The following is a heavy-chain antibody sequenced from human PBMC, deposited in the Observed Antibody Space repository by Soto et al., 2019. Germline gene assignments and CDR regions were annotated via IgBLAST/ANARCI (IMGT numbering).Heavy chain of an antibody. V-gene: IGHV3-7*01. CDR3: ARRWGVSSSSKAMGYYYYGMDV. D-gene: IGHD6-6*01. CDR2: IKQDGSEK. J-gene: IGHJ6*02. Sequence: EVQLVESGGGLVQPGGSLRLSCAASGFTFSSYWMSWVRQAPGKGLEWVANIKQDGSEKYYVDSVKGRFTISRDNAKNSLYLQMNSLRAEDTAVYYCARRWGVSSSSKAMGYYYYGMDVWGQGTTVTVSS. CDR1: GFTFSSYW.